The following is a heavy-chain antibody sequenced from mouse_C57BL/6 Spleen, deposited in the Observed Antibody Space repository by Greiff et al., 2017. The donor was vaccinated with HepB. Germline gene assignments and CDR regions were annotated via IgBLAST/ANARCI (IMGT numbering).Heavy chain of an antibody. V-gene: IGHV3-6*01. CDR3: ARVRHYYGSSYHYYAMDY. CDR2: ISYDGSN. J-gene: IGHJ4*01. CDR1: GYSITSGYY. Sequence: EVKLVESGPGLVKPSQSLSLTCSVTGYSITSGYYWNWIRQFPGNKLEWMGYISYDGSNNYNPSLKNRISITRDTSKNQFFLKLNSVTTEDTATYYCARVRHYYGSSYHYYAMDYWGQGTSVTVSS. D-gene: IGHD1-1*01.